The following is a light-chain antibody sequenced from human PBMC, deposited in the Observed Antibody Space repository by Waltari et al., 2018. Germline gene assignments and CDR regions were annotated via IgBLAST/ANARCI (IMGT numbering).Light chain of an antibody. J-gene: IGLJ3*02. CDR2: VNSDGSH. Sequence: QLVLTQSPSASASLGASVKLTCTLSSGHSSNVIAWLQQQPEKGPRYWMKVNSDGSHSKGDEIPDRFSGSSSGAERYLTISSVQPEDEADCYCQTGGHGTWVFGGGTKLTVL. V-gene: IGLV4-69*01. CDR1: SGHSSNV. CDR3: QTGGHGTWV.